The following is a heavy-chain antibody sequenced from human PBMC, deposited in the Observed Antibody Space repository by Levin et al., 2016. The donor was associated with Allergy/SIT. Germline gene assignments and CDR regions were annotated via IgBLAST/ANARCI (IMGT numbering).Heavy chain of an antibody. V-gene: IGHV1-58*01. D-gene: IGHD1-7*01. CDR2: IVVGSGNT. J-gene: IGHJ4*02. CDR3: AAGPLNSYLALC. Sequence: WVRQAPGQRLEWIGWIVVGSGNTNYAQKFQERVTITRDMSTSTAYMELSSLRSEDTAVYYCAAGPLNSYLALCWGQGTLVTVSS.